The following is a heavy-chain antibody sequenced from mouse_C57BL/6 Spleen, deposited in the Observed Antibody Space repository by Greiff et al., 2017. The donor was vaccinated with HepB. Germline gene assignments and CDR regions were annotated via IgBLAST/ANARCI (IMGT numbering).Heavy chain of an antibody. V-gene: IGHV1-82*01. J-gene: IGHJ3*01. Sequence: QVQLQQSGPELVKPGASVKISCKASGYAFSSSWMNWVKQRPGKGLEWIGRIYPGDGDTNYNGKFKGKATLTADKSSSTAYMQLSSLTSEDSAVYFCASYDYDGGYAYWGQVTLVTV. CDR3: ASYDYDGGYAY. CDR2: IYPGDGDT. CDR1: GYAFSSSW. D-gene: IGHD2-4*01.